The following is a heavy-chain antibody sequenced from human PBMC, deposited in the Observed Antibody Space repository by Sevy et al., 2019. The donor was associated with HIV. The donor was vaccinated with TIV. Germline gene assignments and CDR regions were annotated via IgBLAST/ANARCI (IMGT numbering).Heavy chain of an antibody. D-gene: IGHD4-17*01. CDR2: IRNDGSTT. CDR1: GFTLSNYW. CDR3: VKSPHPAVTTSYGMDV. Sequence: GGSLRLSCAASGFTLSNYWVNWVRQAPGKGLQWLTFIRNDGSTTYYADSVRGRFTISRDNSKNTLFLQMNSLRREDTAVYYCVKSPHPAVTTSYGMDVWGQGTTVTVSS. V-gene: IGHV3-30*02. J-gene: IGHJ6*02.